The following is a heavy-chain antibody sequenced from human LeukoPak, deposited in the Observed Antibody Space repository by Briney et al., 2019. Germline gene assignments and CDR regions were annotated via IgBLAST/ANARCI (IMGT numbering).Heavy chain of an antibody. CDR2: INTDGSST. CDR1: GFTFSSYW. V-gene: IGHV3-74*01. CDR3: AREYSGYDTETFDY. Sequence: GGSLRLSCAASGFTFSSYWMHWVRQAPGKGLVWVSRINTDGSSTSYADSVKGRFTISRDNAKNTLYLQMNSLRAEDTAVYYCAREYSGYDTETFDYWGQGTLVTVSS. D-gene: IGHD5-12*01. J-gene: IGHJ4*02.